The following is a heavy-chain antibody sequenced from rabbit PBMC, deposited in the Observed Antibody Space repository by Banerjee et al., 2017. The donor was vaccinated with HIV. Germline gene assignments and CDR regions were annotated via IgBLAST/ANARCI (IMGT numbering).Heavy chain of an antibody. CDR2: INAITGKA. CDR1: GFSFSNKAV. D-gene: IGHD2-1*01. J-gene: IGHJ4*01. V-gene: IGHV1S45*01. CDR3: ARGSATMTMVITGYYLSL. Sequence: QEQLVESGGGLVKPEGSLKLSCTASGFSFSNKAVMCWVRQAPGKGLEWIACINAITGKAVYANWAKGRFTISKTSSTTVTLHMTSLTAADTATYFCARGSATMTMVITGYYLSLWGQGTLVTVS.